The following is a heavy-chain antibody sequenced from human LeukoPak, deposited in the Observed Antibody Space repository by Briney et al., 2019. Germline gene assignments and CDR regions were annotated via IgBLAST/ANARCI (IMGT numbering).Heavy chain of an antibody. Sequence: GGSLRLSCAASGFTFDDYAMHWVRQAPGKGLEWFSGISWDSGSIGYADSVKGRFTISRDNAKNSLYLQMNSLRAEDTALYYCAKGNTYYDILTGYYYDYWGQGTLVTVSS. V-gene: IGHV3-9*01. CDR1: GFTFDDYA. D-gene: IGHD3-9*01. CDR2: ISWDSGSI. CDR3: AKGNTYYDILTGYYYDY. J-gene: IGHJ4*02.